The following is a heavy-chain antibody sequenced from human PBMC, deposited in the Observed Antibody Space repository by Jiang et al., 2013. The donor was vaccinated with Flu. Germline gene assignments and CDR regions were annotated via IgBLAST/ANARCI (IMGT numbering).Heavy chain of an antibody. CDR3: ARASGSYYLLDS. CDR1: GGSVRNYY. Sequence: PGLVKPSETLSLTCAVSGGSVRNYYWSWVRQPPGKGLEWIGYFYYMGVTKYNPSLTSRVTISLDTSKSQFSLKLTSVTAADTAVYYCARASGSYYLLDSWGQGTLVTVSS. V-gene: IGHV4-59*02. J-gene: IGHJ4*02. CDR2: FYYMGVT. D-gene: IGHD1-26*01.